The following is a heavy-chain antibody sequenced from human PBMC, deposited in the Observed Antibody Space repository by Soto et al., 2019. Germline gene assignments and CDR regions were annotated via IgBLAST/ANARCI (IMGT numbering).Heavy chain of an antibody. V-gene: IGHV1-8*01. D-gene: IGHD2-15*01. J-gene: IGHJ6*03. CDR3: ARGPVVVAAKPYYYYMDV. CDR1: GYTFTSHD. Sequence: ASVKVSCKASGYTFTSHDINWVRQATGQGLEWMGWMNPNSGYTGYAQKFQGRVTMTRNTSISTAYMELSSLGSEDTAVYYCARGPVVVAAKPYYYYMDVWGKGTTVTVSS. CDR2: MNPNSGYT.